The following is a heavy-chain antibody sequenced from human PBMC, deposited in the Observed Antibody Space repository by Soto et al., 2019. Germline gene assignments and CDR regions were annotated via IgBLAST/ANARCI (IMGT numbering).Heavy chain of an antibody. Sequence: GESLKISCKGSGYSLTSYWIGWVRQMPGKGLEWMGIIYPGDSDTRYSPSFQGQVTISADKSISTAYLQWSSLKASDTAMYYCARRGANRSYYFDYWGQGTLVTVSS. CDR3: ARRGANRSYYFDY. D-gene: IGHD1-26*01. J-gene: IGHJ4*02. CDR1: GYSLTSYW. CDR2: IYPGDSDT. V-gene: IGHV5-51*01.